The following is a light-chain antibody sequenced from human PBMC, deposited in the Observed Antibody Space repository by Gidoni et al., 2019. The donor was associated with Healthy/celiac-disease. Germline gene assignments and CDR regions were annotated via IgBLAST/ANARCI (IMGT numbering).Light chain of an antibody. CDR2: AAS. Sequence: DIQMTQSPSSLSASVGDRVTITCRVSQSISSYLNWYQQKPGKAPKLLIYAASSLQSGVPSRFSGSGSVTDFTLTISSLQPEDFATYYCQQSYSTLRRTFGGGTKVEIK. J-gene: IGKJ4*01. CDR3: QQSYSTLRRT. V-gene: IGKV1-39*01. CDR1: QSISSY.